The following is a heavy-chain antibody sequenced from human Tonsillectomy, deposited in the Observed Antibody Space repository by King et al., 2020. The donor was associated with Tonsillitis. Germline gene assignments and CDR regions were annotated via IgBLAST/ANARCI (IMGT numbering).Heavy chain of an antibody. V-gene: IGHV1-18*01. CDR2: ISAYNGNT. Sequence: VQLVESGGEVKKPGASVKVSCKASGYTFTSFDITWVRQAPGQGLEWMGWISAYNGNTYYAQKLKGRVTMNTDTSTSTAYMELRGLTSHATAVYFCARDPNCSGGRCYFDYWGQGTLVTVSS. CDR3: ARDPNCSGGRCYFDY. J-gene: IGHJ4*02. D-gene: IGHD2-15*01. CDR1: GYTFTSFD.